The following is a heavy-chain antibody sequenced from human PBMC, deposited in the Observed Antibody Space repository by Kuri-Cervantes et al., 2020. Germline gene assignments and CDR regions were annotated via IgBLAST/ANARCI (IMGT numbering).Heavy chain of an antibody. V-gene: IGHV1-69*13. CDR1: GGTFSSFT. CDR2: IIPIFGTP. CDR3: ARAGSSWYSPPGDAFDP. D-gene: IGHD6-13*01. J-gene: IGHJ5*02. Sequence: SVKVSCKASGGTFSSFTITWVRQAPGRGLEWVGGIIPIFGTPNYPPKFQGRVTVSVDESTSTAFMELSSLRSDDTAVYYCARAGSSWYSPPGDAFDPWGQGTLVTVSS.